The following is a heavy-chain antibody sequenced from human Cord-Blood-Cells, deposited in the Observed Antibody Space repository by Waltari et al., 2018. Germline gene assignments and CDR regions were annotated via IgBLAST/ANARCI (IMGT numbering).Heavy chain of an antibody. J-gene: IGHJ4*02. Sequence: QLQLQESGPGLVKPSETLSLTCTVSGGSISSSSYYWGWIRQPPGKGLEWIGSIYYSGRTYYNPSLRSRVTISVDTSKNQFSLKLSSVTAADTAVYYCARRGAIAARPVYYFDYWGQGTLVTVSS. V-gene: IGHV4-39*01. CDR1: GGSISSSSYY. CDR2: IYYSGRT. D-gene: IGHD6-6*01. CDR3: ARRGAIAARPVYYFDY.